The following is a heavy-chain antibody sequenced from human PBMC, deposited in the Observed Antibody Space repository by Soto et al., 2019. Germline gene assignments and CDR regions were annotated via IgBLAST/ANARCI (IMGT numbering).Heavy chain of an antibody. CDR3: VRDATTVLY. CDR1: GFTFGDHY. CDR2: ISGSSGSNI. J-gene: IGHJ1*01. Sequence: QVQLVESGGGLVKPGGSLRLSCAGSGFTFGDHYMSWIRQAPGKGLEWISYISGSSGSNIYYADSVKGRFTISRDNAKNSLYLQMNSLRAEDTAVYYCVRDATTVLYWGQGTLVTVSS. D-gene: IGHD4-17*01. V-gene: IGHV3-11*01.